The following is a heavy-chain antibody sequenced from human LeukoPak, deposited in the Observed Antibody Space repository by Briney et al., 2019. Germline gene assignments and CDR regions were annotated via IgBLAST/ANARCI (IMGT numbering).Heavy chain of an antibody. D-gene: IGHD6-13*01. CDR3: AKDGAAIAAAVGMDY. CDR1: GNALSREG. CDR2: ISYGGSNK. V-gene: IGHV3-30*18. Sequence: GNPLTLLGESAGNALSREGVQLARDAVGKRLKWVAVISYGGSNKYYGDSVKGRFTISRDNSKNTLYLQMNSLRAEDTAVYCCAKDGAAIAAAVGMDYWGQGTRVTVLS. J-gene: IGHJ4*02.